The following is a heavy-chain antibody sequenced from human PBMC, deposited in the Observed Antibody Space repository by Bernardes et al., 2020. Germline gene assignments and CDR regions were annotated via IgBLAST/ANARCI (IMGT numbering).Heavy chain of an antibody. D-gene: IGHD5-12*01. V-gene: IGHV5-51*01. CDR1: GYSFTSYW. J-gene: IGHJ6*04. CDR2: IYPGDSDT. Sequence: GESLKISCKGSGYSFTSYWIGWVRQMPGKGLEWMGIIYPGDSDTRYSPSFQGQVTISADKSISTAYLQWSSLKASDTAMYYCARDSLGGGGYDLRGDYYYGMDVWGKGTTVTVSS. CDR3: ARDSLGGGGYDLRGDYYYGMDV.